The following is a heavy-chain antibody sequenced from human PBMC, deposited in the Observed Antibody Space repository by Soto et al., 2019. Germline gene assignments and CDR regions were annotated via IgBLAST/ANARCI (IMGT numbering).Heavy chain of an antibody. CDR1: GGTFSTYT. Sequence: SVKVSCKASGGTFSTYTISWVRQAPGQGLEWMGRIAPIINIPDYSQKFQGRVTITADKSTTTAYMELSSLRSEDTAVYYCARAMCFGGSCYLEVWGQGTLVTSPQ. CDR2: IAPIINIP. D-gene: IGHD2-15*01. J-gene: IGHJ4*02. CDR3: ARAMCFGGSCYLEV. V-gene: IGHV1-69*02.